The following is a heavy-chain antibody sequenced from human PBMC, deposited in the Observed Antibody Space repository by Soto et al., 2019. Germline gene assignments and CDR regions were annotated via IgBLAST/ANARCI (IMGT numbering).Heavy chain of an antibody. D-gene: IGHD3-10*01. Sequence: SETLSLTCSVTGASVSSYSWSWIRQSPGKGLEWIGYIHYSGGTNYTPSLRSRVTISVDTSKNQLSLNLTSLTAADTAVYYCARGGTSGSGVLNWFDPWGQGTLVTSPQ. CDR3: ARGGTSGSGVLNWFDP. V-gene: IGHV4-59*02. CDR2: IHYSGGT. CDR1: GASVSSYS. J-gene: IGHJ5*02.